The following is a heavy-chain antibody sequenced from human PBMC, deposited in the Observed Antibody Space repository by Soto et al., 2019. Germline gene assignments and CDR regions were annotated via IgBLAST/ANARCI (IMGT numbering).Heavy chain of an antibody. CDR3: AVPPMRSGKYF. CDR2: FYYSGST. Sequence: SETLSLTCTVSGGSISSGGYYWSWIRQHPGKGLEWIGYFYYSGSTYYNPSLQNQVTISVDMSKNQFSLELWAVYAAATAVYFGAVPPMRSGKYFWGQGTLVTVSS. D-gene: IGHD2-15*01. CDR1: GGSISSGGYY. V-gene: IGHV4-31*01. J-gene: IGHJ4*03.